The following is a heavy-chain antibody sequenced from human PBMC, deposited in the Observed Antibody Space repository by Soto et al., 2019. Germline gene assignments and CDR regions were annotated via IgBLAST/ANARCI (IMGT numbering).Heavy chain of an antibody. V-gene: IGHV5-51*01. Sequence: PGESLKISCQVSGYTFTIYWIGWVRQMPGKGLEWMGIIYPSDSDTRYSPSFQGQVNISADQSINTAYLQWDSLKASDTAIYYCARPANTVADHFDLWGQGTPVTVSS. J-gene: IGHJ4*02. CDR1: GYTFTIYW. D-gene: IGHD4-17*01. CDR3: ARPANTVADHFDL. CDR2: IYPSDSDT.